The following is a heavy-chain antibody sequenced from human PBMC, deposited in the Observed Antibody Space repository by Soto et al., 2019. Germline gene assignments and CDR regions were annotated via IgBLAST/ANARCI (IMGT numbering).Heavy chain of an antibody. J-gene: IGHJ4*02. V-gene: IGHV5-51*01. Sequence: GESLKISCKGSGYSFTNYWIGWVRQMPGKGLEWMGIIYPGDSDTRYIPSFQGQVTISADKSISTAYLQWSSLKASDTAMYYCAKVYYYGSGSNYVFDYWGQGNLVTVS. CDR2: IYPGDSDT. CDR1: GYSFTNYW. CDR3: AKVYYYGSGSNYVFDY. D-gene: IGHD3-10*01.